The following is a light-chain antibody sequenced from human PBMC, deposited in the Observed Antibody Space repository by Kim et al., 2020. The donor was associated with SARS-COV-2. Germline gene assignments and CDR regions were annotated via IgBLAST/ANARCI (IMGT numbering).Light chain of an antibody. V-gene: IGKV1-39*01. CDR2: DAS. Sequence: DIQMTQSPSSVSVSVGDRVTITCRASQSSSSYLNWYQQKPGKAPKLLIYDASSLRTGVPSRFSGSGSGTDFTLTISSLQPEDFATYYCQQSYSTPWTFGQGTKVDIK. CDR1: QSSSSY. J-gene: IGKJ1*01. CDR3: QQSYSTPWT.